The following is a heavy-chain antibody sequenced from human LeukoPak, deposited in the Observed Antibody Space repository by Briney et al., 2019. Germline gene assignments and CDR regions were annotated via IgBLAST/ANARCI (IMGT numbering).Heavy chain of an antibody. CDR2: ISSNGGST. V-gene: IGHV3-64D*06. J-gene: IGHJ4*02. D-gene: IGHD3-10*01. Sequence: GGSLRLSCSASGFTFSSYAMHWVRQAPGKGLEYVSAISSNGGSTYYADSVKGRFTISRDNSKNTLYLQMSSLRAEDTAVYYCVKDPTYYYGSGTSLFDYWGQGTLVTVSS. CDR1: GFTFSSYA. CDR3: VKDPTYYYGSGTSLFDY.